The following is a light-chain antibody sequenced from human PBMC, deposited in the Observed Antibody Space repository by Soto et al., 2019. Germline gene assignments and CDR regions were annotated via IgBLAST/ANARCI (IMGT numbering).Light chain of an antibody. CDR3: QKYDSAPLT. J-gene: IGKJ4*01. V-gene: IGKV1-27*01. Sequence: DIQMTQSPSSLSASVGDRVTITCRASQGIRNFLAWYQQKPGKVPKLLIYAASTLQSGVPYRFSGSGSGTDFTLTISSLQPEDVATYYCQKYDSAPLTFGGGTKVVIK. CDR2: AAS. CDR1: QGIRNF.